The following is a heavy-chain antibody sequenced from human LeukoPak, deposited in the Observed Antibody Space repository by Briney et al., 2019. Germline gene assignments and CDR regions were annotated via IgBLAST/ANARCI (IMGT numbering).Heavy chain of an antibody. V-gene: IGHV3-72*01. D-gene: IGHD3-9*01. CDR1: GFTFSDYY. Sequence: GVPVRLSCVASGFTFSDYYMDWVRKAPGKGRKWVGRTTYQFNHYSTEYAASVKGRFTVSTDDSKNSVLLQMNSLKTEDTAVYYCARTSRDFTGHCNFDFWGQGTLVTV. CDR2: TTYQFNHYST. J-gene: IGHJ4*02. CDR3: ARTSRDFTGHCNFDF.